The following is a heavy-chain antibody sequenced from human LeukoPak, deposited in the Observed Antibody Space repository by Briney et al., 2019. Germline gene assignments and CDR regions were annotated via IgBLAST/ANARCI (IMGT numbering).Heavy chain of an antibody. J-gene: IGHJ4*02. D-gene: IGHD3-22*01. V-gene: IGHV3-23*01. CDR3: ARGEPYYYDSSGYYCDY. CDR1: GFTFSSYA. Sequence: GGSLRLSCAASGFTFSSYAMSWVRQAPGKGLEWVSAISGSGSSTYYADSVKGRFTISRDNSKNTLYLQMNSLRAEDTAVYYCARGEPYYYDSSGYYCDYWGQGTLVTVSS. CDR2: ISGSGSST.